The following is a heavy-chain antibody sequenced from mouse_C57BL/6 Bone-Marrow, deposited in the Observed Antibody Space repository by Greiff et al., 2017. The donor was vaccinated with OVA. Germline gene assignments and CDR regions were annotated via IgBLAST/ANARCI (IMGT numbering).Heavy chain of an antibody. V-gene: IGHV5-4*03. CDR2: ISDGGSYT. Sequence: EVKVVESGGGLVKPGGSLKLSCAASGFTFSSYAMSWVRQTPEKRLEWVATISDGGSYTYYPDNVKGRCTISRDNAKNNLYLQMSHLKSEDTAMYYCARWGYYGSSYVYFDVWGTGTTVTVSS. CDR1: GFTFSSYA. CDR3: ARWGYYGSSYVYFDV. J-gene: IGHJ1*03. D-gene: IGHD1-1*01.